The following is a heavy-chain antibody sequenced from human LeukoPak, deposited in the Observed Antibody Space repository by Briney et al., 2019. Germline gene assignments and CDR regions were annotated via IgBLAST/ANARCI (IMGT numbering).Heavy chain of an antibody. CDR2: INPNSGGT. J-gene: IGHJ5*02. V-gene: IGHV1-2*02. CDR3: ARDNSVRDEAWWFYP. Sequence: ASVKVSCKASGYTFTGYYMHWVRQAPGQGLEWMGWINPNSGGTNYAQKFQGRVTMTRDTSISTAYMELSRLRSDATAVYYCARDNSVRDEAWWFYPWGQGTLVTVSS. CDR1: GYTFTGYY. D-gene: IGHD5-24*01.